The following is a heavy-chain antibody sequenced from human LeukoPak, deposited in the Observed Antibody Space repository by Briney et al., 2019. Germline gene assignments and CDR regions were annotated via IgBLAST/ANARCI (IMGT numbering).Heavy chain of an antibody. D-gene: IGHD4/OR15-4a*01. CDR1: GGSISSRSYY. J-gene: IGHJ4*02. CDR2: MYYSGNT. V-gene: IGHV4-39*01. Sequence: SETLSLTCTVSGGSISSRSYYWGWIRQPPGKGLEWIGSMYYSGNTYYNPSLKSRVTISVDTSKNQFSLKLSSVTAADTAVYYCARKVRPDYSRFDYWGQGTLVTVSS. CDR3: ARKVRPDYSRFDY.